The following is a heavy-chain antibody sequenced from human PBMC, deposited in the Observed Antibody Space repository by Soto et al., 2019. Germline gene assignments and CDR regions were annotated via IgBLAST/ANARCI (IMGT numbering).Heavy chain of an antibody. CDR1: GFSVSSNY. CDR3: GRGGGPFMTSVTTLFAY. CDR2: LYSDGST. J-gene: IGHJ4*02. Sequence: PGGSLRLSCVVSGFSVSSNYMSWVRQAPGKGLDWVSVLYSDGSTYYVDSVKGRFTISRHNSKNTLYLQMDSLRTEDTAVYYWGRGGGPFMTSVTTLFAYGGQETLVTVS. V-gene: IGHV3-53*04. D-gene: IGHD4-17*01.